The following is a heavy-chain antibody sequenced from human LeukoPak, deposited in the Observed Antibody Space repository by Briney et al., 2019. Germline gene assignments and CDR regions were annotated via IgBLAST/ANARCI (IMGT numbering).Heavy chain of an antibody. J-gene: IGHJ4*02. CDR1: GDSISNYY. V-gene: IGHV4-59*01. Sequence: ASETLSLTCTVSGDSISNYYWSWIRQSPGKELEWIGYMYNRGSTIYNPSLKSRVTISTGTSKNQFSLRLTSVTAADTAVYYCARAEKAVTGTLDYWGQGTLITVSS. CDR2: MYNRGST. D-gene: IGHD6-19*01. CDR3: ARAEKAVTGTLDY.